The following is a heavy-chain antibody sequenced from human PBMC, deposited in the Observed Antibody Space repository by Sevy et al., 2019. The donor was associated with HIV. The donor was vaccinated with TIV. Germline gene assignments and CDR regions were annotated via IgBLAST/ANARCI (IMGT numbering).Heavy chain of an antibody. CDR3: AREGGYTSAWSPGNY. CDR2: ISYDGIIK. Sequence: SLRLSCAASGFTFNTHAMHWVRQAPGKGLEWVALISYDGIIKYYADSVKGRLTISRDNSKNTRSLQMNSLRIEDTAVYYCAREGGYTSAWSPGNYWGQGTLVTVSS. D-gene: IGHD6-19*01. CDR1: GFTFNTHA. J-gene: IGHJ4*02. V-gene: IGHV3-30*04.